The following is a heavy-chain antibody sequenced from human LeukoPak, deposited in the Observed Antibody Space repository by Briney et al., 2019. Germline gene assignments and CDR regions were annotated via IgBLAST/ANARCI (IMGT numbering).Heavy chain of an antibody. J-gene: IGHJ3*02. CDR3: ARATPDIWFGELLNGAFDI. CDR2: IYYSGST. Sequence: SETLSLTCTVSGGSISSGDYYWSWIRQPPGKGLEWIGYIYYSGSTYYNPSLKSRVTISVDTSKNQFSLKLSSVTDADTAVYYCARATPDIWFGELLNGAFDIWGQGTMVTVSS. D-gene: IGHD3-10*01. V-gene: IGHV4-30-4*01. CDR1: GGSISSGDYY.